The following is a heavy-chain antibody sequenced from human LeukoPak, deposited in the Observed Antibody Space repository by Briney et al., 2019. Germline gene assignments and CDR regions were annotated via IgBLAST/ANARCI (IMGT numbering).Heavy chain of an antibody. CDR1: GYTFTSYY. J-gene: IGHJ4*02. CDR2: INPSGGST. D-gene: IGHD3-3*01. CDR3: ARVMGYYTMAY. V-gene: IGHV1-46*03. Sequence: ASVKVSCKASGYTFTSYYMHWVRQAPGQGLEWMEIINPSGGSTSYAQEFQGRVTMTRDTSTSTVYMELSSLSSEDTAVYYCARVMGYYTMAYWGQGTLVTVSS.